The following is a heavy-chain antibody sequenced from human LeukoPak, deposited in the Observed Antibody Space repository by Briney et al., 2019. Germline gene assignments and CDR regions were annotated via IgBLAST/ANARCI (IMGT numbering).Heavy chain of an antibody. Sequence: PSETLSLTCTVSGGSISSYYWSWIRQPPGKGLEWIGYIYYSGSTNYNPSLKSRVTISVDTSKNQFSLKLSSVTAADTAMYYCARHPFSDGFDLWGQGTMVTVSS. CDR1: GGSISSYY. J-gene: IGHJ3*01. V-gene: IGHV4-59*08. CDR3: ARHPFSDGFDL. CDR2: IYYSGST.